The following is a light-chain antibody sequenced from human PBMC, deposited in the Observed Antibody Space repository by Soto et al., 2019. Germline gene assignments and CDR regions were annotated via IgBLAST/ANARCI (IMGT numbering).Light chain of an antibody. Sequence: QSALTQPPSASGSPRQSVTISCTGTSSDVGGYNFVSWYQQHPGKAPKLMIYEVNKRPSGVPDRFSGSKSGNTASLTVSGLQADDEADYYCSSYADSNNLLFGGGTKLTVL. V-gene: IGLV2-8*01. CDR1: SSDVGGYNF. CDR2: EVN. CDR3: SSYADSNNLL. J-gene: IGLJ2*01.